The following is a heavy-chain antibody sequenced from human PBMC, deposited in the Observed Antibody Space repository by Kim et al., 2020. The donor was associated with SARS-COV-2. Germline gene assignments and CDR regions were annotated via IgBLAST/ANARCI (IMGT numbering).Heavy chain of an antibody. CDR1: GYTFTSYA. Sequence: ASVKVSCKASGYTFTSYAMHWVRQAPGQRLEWMGWINAGNGNTKYSQKFQGRVTIARDTSASTAYMELSSLRSEDTAVYYCARGHIATLADFQHWGQGTLVTVPS. CDR2: INAGNGNT. V-gene: IGHV1-3*01. CDR3: ARGHIATLADFQH. D-gene: IGHD6-13*01. J-gene: IGHJ1*01.